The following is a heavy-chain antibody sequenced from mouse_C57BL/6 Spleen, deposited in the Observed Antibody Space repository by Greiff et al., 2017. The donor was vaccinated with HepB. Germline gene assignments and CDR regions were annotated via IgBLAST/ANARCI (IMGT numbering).Heavy chain of an antibody. D-gene: IGHD2-4*01. CDR3: ARYDYARFAY. CDR2: INPSTGGT. J-gene: IGHJ3*01. CDR1: GYSFTGYY. V-gene: IGHV1-42*01. Sequence: EVQLKESGPELVKPGASVKISCKASGYSFTGYYMNWVKQSPEKSLEWIGEINPSTGGTTYNQKFKAKATLTVDKSSSTAYMQLKSLTSEDSAVYYCARYDYARFAYWGQGTLVTVSA.